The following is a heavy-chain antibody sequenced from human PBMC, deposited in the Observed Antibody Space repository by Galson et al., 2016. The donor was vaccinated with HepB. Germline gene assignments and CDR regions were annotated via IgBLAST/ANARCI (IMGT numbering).Heavy chain of an antibody. V-gene: IGHV6-1*01. CDR3: ARGFSLPS. J-gene: IGHJ5*02. Sequence: CAISGDSVSNEDTVWNWIRQSPSRGLEWLGRTYCRSTKWYLDYAVSVKNRITVTPDTSKNQFSLQLTSVTPEDTATYYCARGFSLPSWGQGTLVAVAS. CDR1: GDSVSNEDTV. CDR2: TYCRSTKWYL.